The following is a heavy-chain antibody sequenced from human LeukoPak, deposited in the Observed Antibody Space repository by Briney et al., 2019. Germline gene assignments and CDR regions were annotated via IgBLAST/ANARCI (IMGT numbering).Heavy chain of an antibody. D-gene: IGHD1-26*01. J-gene: IGHJ4*02. Sequence: PSETLSLTCTVSGGSISSGGYYWSWIRQHPGKGLEWVGYIYYSGSTYYNPSLKSRVTISVDTSKNQFSLKLSSVTAADTAVYYCARALGSYGARFDYWGQGTLVTVSS. CDR2: IYYSGST. V-gene: IGHV4-31*03. CDR3: ARALGSYGARFDY. CDR1: GGSISSGGYY.